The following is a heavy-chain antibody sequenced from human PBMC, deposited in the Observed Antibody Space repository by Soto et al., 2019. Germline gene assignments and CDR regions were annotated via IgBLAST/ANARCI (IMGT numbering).Heavy chain of an antibody. CDR3: ARDLGYCTSSGCLRNWFDP. V-gene: IGHV1-18*01. CDR1: GYSFRTHG. D-gene: IGHD2-15*01. J-gene: IGHJ5*02. CDR2: ISTYDDKT. Sequence: QVQLVQSGAEVKTPGASVKVSCRASGYSFRTHGISWVRQAPGQGLEWMGWISTYDDKTNFPQKFQGRITMTTDTSTSTAYMELRSLRSDDTAVYFGARDLGYCTSSGCLRNWFDPWGQGTLVTVSS.